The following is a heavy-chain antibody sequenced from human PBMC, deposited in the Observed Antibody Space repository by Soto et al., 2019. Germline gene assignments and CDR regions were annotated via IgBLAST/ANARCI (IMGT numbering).Heavy chain of an antibody. CDR3: ARGLNTMVRGVIKYGMDV. V-gene: IGHV4-34*01. D-gene: IGHD3-10*01. Sequence: PSETRSLTCAVYGGSFSGYYWSWIRQPPGKGLEWIGEINHSGSTNYNPSLKSRVTISVDTSKNQFSLKLSSVTAADTAVYYCARGLNTMVRGVIKYGMDVWGQGTTVIVSS. J-gene: IGHJ6*02. CDR1: GGSFSGYY. CDR2: INHSGST.